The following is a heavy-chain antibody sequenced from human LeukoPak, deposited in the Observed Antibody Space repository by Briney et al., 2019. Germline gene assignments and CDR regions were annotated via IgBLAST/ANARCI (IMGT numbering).Heavy chain of an antibody. J-gene: IGHJ4*02. Sequence: GGSLRLSCAASGFTFSSYSMNWVRQAPGKGLEWVSSISSSSSYIYYADSVKGRFIISRDNSKNTLYLQMNSLRAEDTALYYCARARNDYDSNGFSVLDYWGQGTLVTVSS. CDR3: ARARNDYDSNGFSVLDY. V-gene: IGHV3-21*01. CDR2: ISSSSSYI. CDR1: GFTFSSYS. D-gene: IGHD3-22*01.